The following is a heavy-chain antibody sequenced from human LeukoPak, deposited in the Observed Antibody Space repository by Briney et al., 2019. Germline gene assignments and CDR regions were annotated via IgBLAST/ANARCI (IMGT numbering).Heavy chain of an antibody. CDR1: GFTFSTYA. Sequence: GGSLRLSCAASGFTFSTYAMYWVRQAPGKGLEWVSGIFGSGGSTHYADSVKGRFTISRDNSENTLYLQMNSLRAEDTAVYYCARGDYDILTGVDYWGQGTLVTVSS. V-gene: IGHV3-23*01. D-gene: IGHD3-9*01. CDR2: IFGSGGST. J-gene: IGHJ4*02. CDR3: ARGDYDILTGVDY.